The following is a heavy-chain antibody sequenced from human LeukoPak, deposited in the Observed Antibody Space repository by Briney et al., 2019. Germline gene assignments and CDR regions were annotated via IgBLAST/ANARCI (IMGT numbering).Heavy chain of an antibody. J-gene: IGHJ4*02. CDR1: GFTFSSHA. Sequence: GGSLRLSCTPSGFTFSSHAMIWVRQAPGKGLEYVSSIDSSGDTASYADSVKGRFTISRGNSKNTLYPQMSSLRAEDKASYYCGKEFSSGWFFWGQGTLVTVSS. CDR2: IDSSGDTA. D-gene: IGHD6-13*01. CDR3: GKEFSSGWFF. V-gene: IGHV3-23*01.